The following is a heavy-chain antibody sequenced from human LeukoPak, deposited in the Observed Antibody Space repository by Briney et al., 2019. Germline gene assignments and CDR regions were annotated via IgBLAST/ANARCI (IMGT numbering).Heavy chain of an antibody. J-gene: IGHJ4*02. V-gene: IGHV1-18*01. CDR2: TSAYNGNT. Sequence: AASVKVSCKASGYTFTSYGISWVRQAPGQGLEWMGWTSAYNGNTNYAQKLQGRVTMTTDTSTSTAYMELRSLRSDDTAVYYCARDLPYCSGGSCYFDYWGQGTLVTVSS. CDR1: GYTFTSYG. D-gene: IGHD2-15*01. CDR3: ARDLPYCSGGSCYFDY.